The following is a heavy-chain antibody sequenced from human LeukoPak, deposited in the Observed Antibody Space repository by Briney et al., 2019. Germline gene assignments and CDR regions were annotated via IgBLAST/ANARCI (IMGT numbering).Heavy chain of an antibody. CDR1: GFTFSSYW. V-gene: IGHV3-74*01. Sequence: PGGSLRLSCAASGFTFSSYWIHWVRQAPGKGLVWVSRINSDGSSTSYADSVKGRFTISRDNAKNTLYLQMNSLYYCARDRGRRRDGYNYPFDYWGQGTLVTVSS. CDR2: INSDGSST. CDR3: RDGYNYPFDY. J-gene: IGHJ4*02. D-gene: IGHD5-24*01.